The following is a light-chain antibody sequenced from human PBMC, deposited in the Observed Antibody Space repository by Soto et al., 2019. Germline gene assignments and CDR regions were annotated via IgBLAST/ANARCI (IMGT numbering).Light chain of an antibody. Sequence: EIVLTQSPANLSLSPGERATLSCRASQSVSSYLAWYQQKPGQAPRLLIYDASNRATGIPARFSGSGSGTDFTLTISSLEPEDFAVYYCQQRSNWGGTFGQGTKVEIK. J-gene: IGKJ1*01. CDR1: QSVSSY. V-gene: IGKV3-11*01. CDR3: QQRSNWGGT. CDR2: DAS.